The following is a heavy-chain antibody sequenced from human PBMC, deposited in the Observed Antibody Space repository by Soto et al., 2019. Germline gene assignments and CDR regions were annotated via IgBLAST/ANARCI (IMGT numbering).Heavy chain of an antibody. D-gene: IGHD2-2*01. J-gene: IGHJ4*01. CDR1: GYSFTSYW. Sequence: GESLKISCKTSGYSFTSYWIGWVRQMPGKGMEWMGNIYPYDSDTRYSPSFQGQVTISADTSITTAYLQWSGLRASDTAMYLCERHLVGSTRGNFDYWGQRTLVTVSP. V-gene: IGHV5-51*01. CDR2: IYPYDSDT. CDR3: ERHLVGSTRGNFDY.